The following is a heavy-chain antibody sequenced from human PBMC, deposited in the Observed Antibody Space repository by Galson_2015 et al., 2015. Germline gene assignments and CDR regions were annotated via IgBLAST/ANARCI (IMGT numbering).Heavy chain of an antibody. CDR3: AIRPLYDLGTFYRAGFDY. J-gene: IGHJ4*02. D-gene: IGHD3-10*01. CDR2: ISARGDT. Sequence: SLRLSCAASGFTFNNYAMTWVRQPPGKGPEWLSSISARGDTYYANSVKGRLTISRDNSKNTLFLQMDSLTVDDTAVYYCAIRPLYDLGTFYRAGFDYWGQGTLVTVSS. V-gene: IGHV3-23*01. CDR1: GFTFNNYA.